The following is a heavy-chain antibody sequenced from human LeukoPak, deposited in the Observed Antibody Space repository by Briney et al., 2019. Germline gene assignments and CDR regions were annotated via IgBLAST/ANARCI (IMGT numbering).Heavy chain of an antibody. D-gene: IGHD3-22*01. CDR1: GFTFSNAW. CDR2: IKSKTDGGTT. J-gene: IGHJ4*02. CDR3: AKDASGYYSNYFDY. V-gene: IGHV3-15*01. Sequence: GGSLRLSCAASGFTFSNAWMSWVRQAPGKGLEWVGRIKSKTDGGTTDYAAPVKGRFTISRDDSKNTLYLQMNSLRAEDTAVYYCAKDASGYYSNYFDYWGQGTLVTVSS.